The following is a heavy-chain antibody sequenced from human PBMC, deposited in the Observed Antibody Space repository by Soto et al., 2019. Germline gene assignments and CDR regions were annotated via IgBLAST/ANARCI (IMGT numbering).Heavy chain of an antibody. CDR2: IYYSGST. J-gene: IGHJ4*02. D-gene: IGHD1-20*01. CDR3: ARAQGGNWIPPTETN. V-gene: IGHV4-30-4*01. Sequence: PSETLSLTCTVSGGSISSGDYYWSWIRQPPGKGLEWIGYIYYSGSTYYNPSLKSRVTISVDTSKNQFSLKLSSVTAADTAVYYCARAQGGNWIPPTETNWGQGTLVTSPQ. CDR1: GGSISSGDYY.